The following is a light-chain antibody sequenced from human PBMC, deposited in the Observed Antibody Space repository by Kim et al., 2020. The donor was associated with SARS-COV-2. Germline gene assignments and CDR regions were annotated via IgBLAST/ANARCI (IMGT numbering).Light chain of an antibody. CDR2: GAS. Sequence: EFVLTQSPDTLSLSPGERATLSCRASQSISSNYLAWFQQKPGQAPRLLIYGASSRATGIPERFSGSGSGTDFTLTIRRLEPEDFAVYYCQQYDSLPRTFGQGTKVDIK. CDR3: QQYDSLPRT. J-gene: IGKJ1*01. CDR1: QSISSNY. V-gene: IGKV3-20*01.